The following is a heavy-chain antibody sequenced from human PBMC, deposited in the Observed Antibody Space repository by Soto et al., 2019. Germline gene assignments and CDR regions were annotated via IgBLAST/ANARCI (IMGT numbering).Heavy chain of an antibody. D-gene: IGHD6-19*01. Sequence: QVQLVQSGAEVKKPGSSVKVSCKASGGTFSSYAISWVRQAPGQGLEWMGGIIPIFGTANYAQKFQGRVTITADEXXXXAYMELSSLRSEDTAVYYCARDLSVAGSGSHFDYWGQGTLVTVSS. J-gene: IGHJ4*02. CDR2: IIPIFGTA. V-gene: IGHV1-69*01. CDR3: ARDLSVAGSGSHFDY. CDR1: GGTFSSYA.